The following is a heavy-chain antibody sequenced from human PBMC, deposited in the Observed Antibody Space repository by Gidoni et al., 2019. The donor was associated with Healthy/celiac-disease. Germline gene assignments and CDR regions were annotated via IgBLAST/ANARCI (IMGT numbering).Heavy chain of an antibody. CDR1: GFTFSSYA. D-gene: IGHD5-12*01. CDR3: AKEYSHYYYYYMDV. J-gene: IGHJ6*03. CDR2: ISGSGGST. V-gene: IGHV3-23*01. Sequence: EVQLLESGGGLVQPGGSLSPSCAASGFTFSSYAMSWVRQAQGKGREWVSAISGSGGSTNYADSVKGRLTISRDNSKNTLYLQMNSLRAEDTAVYYCAKEYSHYYYYYMDVWGKGTTVTVSS.